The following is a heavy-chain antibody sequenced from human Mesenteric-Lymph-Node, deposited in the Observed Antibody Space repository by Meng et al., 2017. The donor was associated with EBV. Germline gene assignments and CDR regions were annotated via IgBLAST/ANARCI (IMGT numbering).Heavy chain of an antibody. CDR1: GFTFSTSG. J-gene: IGHJ4*03. V-gene: IGHV3-33*01. Sequence: QVQLVGAGGGVVQTGRPLRLSCEASGFTFSTSGMHWVRQAPGKGLEWLAVIWFDGSNKFYSDSVKGRFTISRDNSKTTLYLQMNSLTAEDTAVYYCTSGVGGTDFGVDFWGQGTLVTVSS. D-gene: IGHD3/OR15-3a*01. CDR3: TSGVGGTDFGVDF. CDR2: IWFDGSNK.